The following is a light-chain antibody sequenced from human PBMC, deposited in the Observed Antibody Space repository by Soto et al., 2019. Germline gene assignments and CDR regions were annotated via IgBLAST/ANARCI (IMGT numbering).Light chain of an antibody. CDR2: EVN. J-gene: IGLJ1*01. Sequence: QSALTQPPSASGSPGQSVTISCTGTTSDVGGYNFVSWYQQHPGKAPKLIIYEVNKRPSGVPDRFSGSKSGNTASLTVSGLQAEDEADYYCSSFAGFNTPYVFGTGTKVTVL. CDR3: SSFAGFNTPYV. CDR1: TSDVGGYNF. V-gene: IGLV2-8*01.